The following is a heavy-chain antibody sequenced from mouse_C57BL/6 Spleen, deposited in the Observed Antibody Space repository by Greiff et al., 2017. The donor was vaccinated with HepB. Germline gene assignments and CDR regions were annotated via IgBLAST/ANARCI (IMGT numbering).Heavy chain of an antibody. CDR2: IDPETGGT. CDR3: TRWIRFDY. CDR1: GYTFTDYE. J-gene: IGHJ2*01. V-gene: IGHV1-15*01. D-gene: IGHD1-1*01. Sequence: VKLQESGAELVRPGASVTLSCKASGYTFTDYEMHWVKQTPVHGLEWIGAIDPETGGTAYNQKFKGKAILTADKSSSTAYMELRSLTSEDSAVYYCTRWIRFDYWGQGTTLTVSS.